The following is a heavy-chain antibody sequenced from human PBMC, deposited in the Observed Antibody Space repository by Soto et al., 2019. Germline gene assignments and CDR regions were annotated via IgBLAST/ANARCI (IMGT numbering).Heavy chain of an antibody. Sequence: GGSLRLSCSASGFTFSSYDLHWVRQAPGEGLEYVSSVCSDGSKYYAGSGKIIFTTSRDNSRNTMYLQMTSLRAEDTAVYYCVKPPGYYYASTPYYSVWGQGTLVTVSS. CDR1: GFTFSSYD. J-gene: IGHJ4*01. D-gene: IGHD3-22*01. CDR3: VKPPGYYYASTPYYSV. CDR2: VCSDGSK. V-gene: IGHV3-64D*06.